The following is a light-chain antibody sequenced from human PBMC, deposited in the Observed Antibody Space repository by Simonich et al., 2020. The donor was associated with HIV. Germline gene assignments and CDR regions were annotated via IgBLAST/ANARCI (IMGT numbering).Light chain of an antibody. V-gene: IGLV6-57*03. CDR3: QSYDSSTWV. J-gene: IGLJ3*02. Sequence: NFMLTQPHSVSESPGKTVTTSCTRSSGSIANNYVQWYQQRPGRAPTTVIYEDNQRPSGVPDRFSGSIDRSSNSASLTISGLKTEDEADYYCQSYDSSTWVFGGGTKLTVL. CDR1: SGSIANNY. CDR2: EDN.